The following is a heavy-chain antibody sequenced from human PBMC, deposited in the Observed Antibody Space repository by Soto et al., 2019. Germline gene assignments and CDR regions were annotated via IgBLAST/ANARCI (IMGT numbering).Heavy chain of an antibody. J-gene: IGHJ3*02. V-gene: IGHV1-24*01. CDR3: ATGRYDFWSGYRRYAFDI. Sequence: ASVKVSCKVSGYTLTELSMHWVRQAPGKGLEWMGGFDPEDGETIYAQKFQGRVTMTEDTSTDTAYMELSSLRSEDTAVYYCATGRYDFWSGYRRYAFDIWGQGTMVTVS. D-gene: IGHD3-3*01. CDR2: FDPEDGET. CDR1: GYTLTELS.